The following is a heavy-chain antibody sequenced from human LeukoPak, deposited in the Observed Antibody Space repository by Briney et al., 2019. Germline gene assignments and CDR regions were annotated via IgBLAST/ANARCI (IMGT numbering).Heavy chain of an antibody. D-gene: IGHD3-3*01. CDR2: ISGSGGST. Sequence: PGGSLRLSCAASGFTFSSFAMTWVRQAPGKGLEWVSAISGSGGSTYYADSVKGRFTISRDNSKNTLYLQMNSLRAEDTAVYYCARTYYDFWSGYLDYYYGMDVWGQGTTVTVSS. V-gene: IGHV3-23*01. CDR3: ARTYYDFWSGYLDYYYGMDV. J-gene: IGHJ6*02. CDR1: GFTFSSFA.